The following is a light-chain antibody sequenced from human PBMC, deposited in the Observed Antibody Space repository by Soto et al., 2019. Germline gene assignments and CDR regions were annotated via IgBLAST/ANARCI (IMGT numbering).Light chain of an antibody. Sequence: QSALTQPASVSGSPGQSITISCTGTSSDVGGFNYVSWYQQHPGKAPKLMIYDVTNRPSGVSYRFSGSKSGNTASLTISGPRAEAEADYYATSNTTSTTYDFGPGTKAPVL. CDR1: SSDVGGFNY. CDR2: DVT. CDR3: TSNTTSTTYD. V-gene: IGLV2-14*03. J-gene: IGLJ1*01.